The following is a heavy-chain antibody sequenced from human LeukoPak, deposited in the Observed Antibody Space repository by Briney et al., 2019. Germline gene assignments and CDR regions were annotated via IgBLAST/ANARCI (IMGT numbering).Heavy chain of an antibody. CDR2: IYYSGST. Sequence: SETLSLTCTVSGRFISSYYWSWIRQPPGKGLEWVGYIYYSGSTIYNPSLKSRVTISVDTSKNQFSLKLSSVTAADTAVYYCARVGTYGSGSYLSWLDYWGQGTLVSVSS. CDR1: GRFISSYY. J-gene: IGHJ4*02. D-gene: IGHD3-10*01. CDR3: ARVGTYGSGSYLSWLDY. V-gene: IGHV4-59*01.